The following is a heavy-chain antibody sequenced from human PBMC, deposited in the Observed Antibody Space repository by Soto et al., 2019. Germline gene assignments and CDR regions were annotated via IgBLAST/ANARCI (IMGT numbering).Heavy chain of an antibody. J-gene: IGHJ6*02. CDR2: SYPGDSDT. V-gene: IGHV5-51*01. CDR1: GYTFTNYW. Sequence: GESLKISCKGFGYTFTNYWICLGRQMPGKGPEWMGISYPGDSDTKYNPSFQGQVTMSADQSIPTTYLQWSSLKASDTAIYYCAALIFYYGMDVWGQGTTVTVSS. CDR3: AALIFYYGMDV.